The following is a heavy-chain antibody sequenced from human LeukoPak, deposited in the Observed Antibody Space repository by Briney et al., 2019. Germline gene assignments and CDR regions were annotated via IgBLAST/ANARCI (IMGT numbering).Heavy chain of an antibody. CDR3: ARGTDSSSWYGSYYYYYYMDV. Sequence: GGSLRLSCAASGFTFSTYSMNWVRQAPGKGLEWVSSISGSSSYIYYADSVKGRFTISRDSAQNSLYLQMNSLRAEDTAVYYCARGTDSSSWYGSYYYYYYMDVWGKGTTVTVSS. V-gene: IGHV3-21*01. CDR1: GFTFSTYS. CDR2: ISGSSSYI. D-gene: IGHD6-13*01. J-gene: IGHJ6*03.